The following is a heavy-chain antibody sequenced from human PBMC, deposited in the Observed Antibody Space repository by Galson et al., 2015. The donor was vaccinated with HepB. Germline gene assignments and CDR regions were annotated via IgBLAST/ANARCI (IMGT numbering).Heavy chain of an antibody. D-gene: IGHD2-15*01. J-gene: IGHJ6*02. CDR1: GFTFTDAW. CDR2: IKSKIDGGTT. Sequence: SLRLSCAASGFTFTDAWMNWVRQGPGKGLEWVGRIKSKIDGGTTDYAAPVKGRFTISRDDSKNTLYLQMNSLKTEDTAVYYCTTDLEVGTRYYYYGMDVWGQGTTVTVSS. CDR3: TTDLEVGTRYYYYGMDV. V-gene: IGHV3-15*01.